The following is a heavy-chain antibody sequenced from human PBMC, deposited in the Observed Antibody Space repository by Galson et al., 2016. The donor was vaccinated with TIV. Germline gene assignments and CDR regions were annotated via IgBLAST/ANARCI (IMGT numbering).Heavy chain of an antibody. CDR1: GYNFTEYY. CDR2: INPNGGGT. J-gene: IGHJ3*02. D-gene: IGHD1/OR15-1a*01. CDR3: AKIGQEHDAFDI. Sequence: SVKVSCKASGYNFTEYYIHWVRQAPGQGLEWMGWINPNGGGTMYAQRFQGWVTMTRDTSITTAYMELSRLKSDDTAVYYCAKIGQEHDAFDIWGQGTMVTVFS. V-gene: IGHV1-2*04.